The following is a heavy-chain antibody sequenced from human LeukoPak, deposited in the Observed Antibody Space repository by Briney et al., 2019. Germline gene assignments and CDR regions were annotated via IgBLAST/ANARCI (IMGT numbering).Heavy chain of an antibody. CDR2: ITHSGTT. J-gene: IGHJ4*02. CDR1: DYSISSGYF. V-gene: IGHV4-38-2*01. CDR3: ARQKYSSSSQLDY. D-gene: IGHD6-6*01. Sequence: PSETLSLTCVASDYSISSGYFWGWIRQPPGKGLEWIGSITHSGTTYYNPSFKSRVTISVDTSKNQFSLKLSSVTAADTAVYYCARQKYSSSSQLDYWGQGTLVTVSS.